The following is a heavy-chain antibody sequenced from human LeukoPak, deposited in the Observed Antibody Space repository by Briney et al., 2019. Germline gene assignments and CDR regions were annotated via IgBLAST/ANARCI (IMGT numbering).Heavy chain of an antibody. CDR3: AKSGPAAPYYYYYGMDV. D-gene: IGHD2-2*01. J-gene: IGHJ6*04. Sequence: GESLKISCKGSGYSFTSYWISWVRQIPGKGLEWMGRIDPSDSYTNYSPSFQGHVTISADKSISTAYPQWSSLKASDTAMYYCAKSGPAAPYYYYYGMDVWGKGTTVTVSS. V-gene: IGHV5-10-1*01. CDR2: IDPSDSYT. CDR1: GYSFTSYW.